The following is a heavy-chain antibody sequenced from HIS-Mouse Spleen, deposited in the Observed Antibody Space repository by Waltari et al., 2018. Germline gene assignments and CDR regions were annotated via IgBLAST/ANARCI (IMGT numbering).Heavy chain of an antibody. CDR2: IYYSGST. V-gene: IGHV4-39*07. Sequence: QLQLQESGPGLVKPSETLSLTCTVSGGSISSSSYYWGWIRQPPGKGLEWIGSIYYSGSTYYNPSLKSRVTISVDTSKNQFSLKLSSVTAADTAVYYCARGGRIAAAGSWFDPWGQGTLVTVSS. J-gene: IGHJ5*02. D-gene: IGHD6-13*01. CDR3: ARGGRIAAAGSWFDP. CDR1: GGSISSSSYY.